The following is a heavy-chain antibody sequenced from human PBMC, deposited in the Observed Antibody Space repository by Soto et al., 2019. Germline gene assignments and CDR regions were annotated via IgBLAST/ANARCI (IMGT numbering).Heavy chain of an antibody. D-gene: IGHD6-6*01. CDR3: VSDLLYSSSSGSNY. J-gene: IGHJ4*02. V-gene: IGHV6-1*01. CDR2: TYYRSKWYY. Sequence: SQTLSLTCAISGDSVSSNSAAWNWLRQSPSRGLEWLGRTYYRSKWYYDYAESVKSRVTINPDTSRNQFSLHLNSVTPDDTAVYYCVSDLLYSSSSGSNYWGQGTLVTVSS. CDR1: GDSVSSNSAA.